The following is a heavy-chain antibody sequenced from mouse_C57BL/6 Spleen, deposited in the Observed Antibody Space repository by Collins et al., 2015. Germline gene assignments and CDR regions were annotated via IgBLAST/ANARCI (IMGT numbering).Heavy chain of an antibody. CDR1: GNTFTSYW. V-gene: IGHV1-55*01. Sequence: QVQLQQPGAELVKPGASVKMSCKASGNTFTSYWITWVKQRPGQGLEWIGDFHPGSGYTNYNERLKIKATLTEDTSSSTAYMQLFSLTSEDSAVYYCARKRLTGTNYFDYWGQGTTLTVSS. J-gene: IGHJ2*01. CDR2: FHPGSGYT. CDR3: ARKRLTGTNYFDY. D-gene: IGHD4-1*01.